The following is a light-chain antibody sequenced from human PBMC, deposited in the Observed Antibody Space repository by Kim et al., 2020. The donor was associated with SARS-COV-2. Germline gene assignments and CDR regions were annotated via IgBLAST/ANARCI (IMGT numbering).Light chain of an antibody. J-gene: IGKJ1*01. CDR1: QDISTR. V-gene: IGKV1-12*01. Sequence: IQMTQSPSSVSASVGDRVTITCRASQDISTRLGWYQQKPGKAPKLLIYGASSLQSGVPSRFSGSGSGTDFTLTIARLQAADSATYYCQQANSFPPWTFGLGTKVDIK. CDR2: GAS. CDR3: QQANSFPPWT.